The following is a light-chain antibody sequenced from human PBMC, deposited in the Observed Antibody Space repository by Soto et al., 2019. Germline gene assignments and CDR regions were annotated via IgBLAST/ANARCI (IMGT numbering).Light chain of an antibody. CDR3: SSYTSSTTPV. V-gene: IGLV2-14*01. CDR2: EVS. Sequence: QSALTQPASVSGSPGQSITISCTGTSSDVGGYNFVSWYQHHPGKAPKLMISEVSNRPSGVSNRFSGSKSGNTASLTISGLQAEDEADYYCSSYTSSTTPVFGGGTNLTVL. J-gene: IGLJ2*01. CDR1: SSDVGGYNF.